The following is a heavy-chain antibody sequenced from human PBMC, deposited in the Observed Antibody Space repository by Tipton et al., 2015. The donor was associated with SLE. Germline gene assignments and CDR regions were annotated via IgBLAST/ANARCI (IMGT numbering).Heavy chain of an antibody. J-gene: IGHJ4*02. V-gene: IGHV3-23*01. D-gene: IGHD6-13*01. CDR1: GFTFDDYA. CDR3: ARDSAAGYFDY. Sequence: SLRLSCAASGFTFDDYAMHWVRQAPGRGLVWVSAISGSGGSTNYADSVKGRFTISRDNSKNTLYLQMNSLRAEDTAVYYCARDSAAGYFDYWGQGTLVTVSS. CDR2: ISGSGGST.